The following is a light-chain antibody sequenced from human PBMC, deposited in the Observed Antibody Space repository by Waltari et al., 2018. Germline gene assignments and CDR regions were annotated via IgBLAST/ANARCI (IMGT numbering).Light chain of an antibody. CDR2: GGS. CDR1: SSDVGGNNF. V-gene: IGLV2-14*01. Sequence: QSALPQPASVSWSPGQSIAISSTGTSSDVGGNNFVSCYQQHPGKTPKLMISGGSNRPSGVSDRFSGSKSGNTASLSISGLQPEDEADYYCSSYTSIKTPYVVFGGGTKVTVL. J-gene: IGLJ2*01. CDR3: SSYTSIKTPYVV.